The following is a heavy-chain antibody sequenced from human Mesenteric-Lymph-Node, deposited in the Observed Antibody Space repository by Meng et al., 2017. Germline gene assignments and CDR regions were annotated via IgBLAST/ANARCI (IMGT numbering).Heavy chain of an antibody. J-gene: IGHJ4*02. CDR1: GFTFSYYG. V-gene: IGHV3-33*01. CDR2: IWPDGSNK. Sequence: GESLKISCAASGFTFSYYGMHWVRQAPGKGLEWVAIIWPDGSNKYYADSVKGRFTVSRDNSKNTVYLQMNNLRAEDTAVYYCARSGGRDDYNPEYDYWGQGTLVTVSS. D-gene: IGHD5-24*01. CDR3: ARSGGRDDYNPEYDY.